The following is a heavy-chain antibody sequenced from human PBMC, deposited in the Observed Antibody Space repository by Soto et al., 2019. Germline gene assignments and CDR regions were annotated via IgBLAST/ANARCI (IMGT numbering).Heavy chain of an antibody. Sequence: QAQLVESGGGVVQPGGSLRLSCAASGFTFSSYGMHWVRQAPGTGLEWVAVISYDGGLQHYADSVKGRFTISRDNSKNMVLLQMNGLRAEDTAVYYCVSDRGYGHASVPYSWGQGTLVSVSS. D-gene: IGHD5-18*01. V-gene: IGHV3-30*03. CDR3: VSDRGYGHASVPYS. CDR1: GFTFSSYG. J-gene: IGHJ4*02. CDR2: ISYDGGLQ.